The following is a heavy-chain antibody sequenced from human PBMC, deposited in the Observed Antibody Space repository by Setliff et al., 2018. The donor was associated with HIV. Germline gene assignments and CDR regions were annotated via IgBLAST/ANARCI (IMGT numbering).Heavy chain of an antibody. J-gene: IGHJ6*03. CDR1: GGSFISYY. D-gene: IGHD3-3*01. CDR2: INHSGST. V-gene: IGHV4-34*01. Sequence: LSLTCAVYGGSFISYYWTWIRQPPGKGLEWIGEINHSGSTNYNPSLKSRVSISVDMSKSQFSLNLSSVTAADTAVYYCARGSSSIFGVLVLLPHSYYYMDVWGKGTTVTVSS. CDR3: ARGSSSIFGVLVLLPHSYYYMDV.